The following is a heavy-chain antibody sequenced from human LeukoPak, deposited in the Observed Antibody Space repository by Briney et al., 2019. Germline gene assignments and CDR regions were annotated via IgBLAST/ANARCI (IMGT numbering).Heavy chain of an antibody. D-gene: IGHD4-17*01. CDR1: GGSISSGGYY. V-gene: IGHV4-31*03. CDR2: IYYSGST. J-gene: IGHJ4*02. CDR3: ARTQTTVTTLDFDY. Sequence: KPSETLSLTCTVSGGSISSGGYYWSWIRQHPGKGLEWIGYIYYSGSTYYNPSLKSRVTISVDTSKNQFSLKLSSVTAADTAVYYCARTQTTVTTLDFDYWGQGTLATVSS.